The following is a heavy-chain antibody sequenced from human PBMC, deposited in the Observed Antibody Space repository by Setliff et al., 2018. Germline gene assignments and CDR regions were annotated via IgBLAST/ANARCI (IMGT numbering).Heavy chain of an antibody. J-gene: IGHJ5*02. D-gene: IGHD4-4*01. CDR1: GGSFSGYY. Sequence: SETLSLTCAVYGGSFSGYYWSWIRQPPGKGLEWIGEINHSGSTNYNPSLKSRVAISVDTSKNQFSLKLSSVTAADTAVYYCARGSNSIFYWFDPWGQGTLVTVSS. CDR3: ARGSNSIFYWFDP. CDR2: INHSGST. V-gene: IGHV4-34*01.